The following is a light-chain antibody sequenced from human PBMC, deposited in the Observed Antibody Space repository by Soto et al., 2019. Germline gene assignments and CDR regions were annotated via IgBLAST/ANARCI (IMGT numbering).Light chain of an antibody. V-gene: IGLV3-1*01. CDR1: MLGDKF. CDR3: QAWDSSLVV. J-gene: IGLJ2*01. CDR2: QDT. Sequence: SYELTQPPSVSVSPGQTASITCSGDMLGDKFTAWFQQKPGQSPVLVISQDTRRPSGIPERFSGSNSGNTATLTISGTQSMDGADYYCQAWDSSLVVFGGGTKLTVL.